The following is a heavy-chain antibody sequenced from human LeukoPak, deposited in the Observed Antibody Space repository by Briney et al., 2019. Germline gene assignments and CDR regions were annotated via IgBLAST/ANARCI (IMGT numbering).Heavy chain of an antibody. D-gene: IGHD2-2*01. Sequence: SETLSLTCAVYGGSFSGYYWSWIRQPPGKGLEWIGEINHSGSTNYNPSLKSRVTISVDTSKNQFSLKLSSVTAADTAVYYCARDAHCSSTSCHYYYYYMDVWGKGTTVTVSS. CDR1: GGSFSGYY. J-gene: IGHJ6*03. V-gene: IGHV4-34*01. CDR2: INHSGST. CDR3: ARDAHCSSTSCHYYYYYMDV.